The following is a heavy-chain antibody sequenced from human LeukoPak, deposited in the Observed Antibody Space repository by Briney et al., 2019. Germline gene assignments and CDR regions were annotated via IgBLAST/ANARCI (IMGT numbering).Heavy chain of an antibody. Sequence: SGGSLRLSCAASGFTFSHHWMSWVRQAPGKGLEWVANINLDGSKKNNVDSVKGRFTISRDNAQNSLYLQMNSLRVEDTAVYYCARDETGGYFENWGQGTLVTVSS. D-gene: IGHD3-10*01. V-gene: IGHV3-7*01. CDR1: GFTFSHHW. CDR3: ARDETGGYFEN. J-gene: IGHJ4*02. CDR2: INLDGSKK.